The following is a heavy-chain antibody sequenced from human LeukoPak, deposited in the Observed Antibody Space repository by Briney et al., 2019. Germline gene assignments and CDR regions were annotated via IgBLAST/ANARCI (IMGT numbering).Heavy chain of an antibody. CDR1: GFTFDDYA. V-gene: IGHV3-9*01. CDR3: AKDKGEGSSSWYGGAFDI. Sequence: GGSLRLSCAASGFTFDDYAMHWVRQAPGKGLEWVSGISWNSGSIGYADSVKGRFTISRDNAKNSLYLQMNSLRAEDTALYYCAKDKGEGSSSWYGGAFDIWGQGTMVTVS. J-gene: IGHJ3*02. CDR2: ISWNSGSI. D-gene: IGHD6-13*01.